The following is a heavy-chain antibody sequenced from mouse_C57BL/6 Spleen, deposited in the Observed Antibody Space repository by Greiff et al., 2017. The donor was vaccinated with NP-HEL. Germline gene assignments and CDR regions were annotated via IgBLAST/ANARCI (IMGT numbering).Heavy chain of an antibody. Sequence: QVQLQQPGAELVMPGASVKLSCKASGYTFTSYWMHWVKQRPGQGLEWIGEIDPSDSYTNYNQKFKGKSTLTVAKSSSTAYMPLSSLTSDDSSVYYCARRCDYYFGSSWYFDVWGTGTTVTVSS. CDR1: GYTFTSYW. CDR2: IDPSDSYT. D-gene: IGHD1-1*01. J-gene: IGHJ1*03. V-gene: IGHV1-69*01. CDR3: ARRCDYYFGSSWYFDV.